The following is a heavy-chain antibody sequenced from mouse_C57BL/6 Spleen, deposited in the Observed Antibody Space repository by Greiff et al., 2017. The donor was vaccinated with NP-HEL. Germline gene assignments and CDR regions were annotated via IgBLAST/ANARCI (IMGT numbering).Heavy chain of an antibody. D-gene: IGHD1-1*01. CDR1: GFTFSSYA. V-gene: IGHV5-4*01. J-gene: IGHJ2*01. CDR3: ARERGITTVVKSFDY. CDR2: ISDGGSYT. Sequence: EVQGVESGGGLVKPGGSLKLSCAASGFTFSSYAMSWVRQTPEKRLEWVATISDGGSYTYYPDNVKGRFTISRDNAKNNLYLQMSHLKSEDTAMYYCARERGITTVVKSFDYWGQGTTLTVSS.